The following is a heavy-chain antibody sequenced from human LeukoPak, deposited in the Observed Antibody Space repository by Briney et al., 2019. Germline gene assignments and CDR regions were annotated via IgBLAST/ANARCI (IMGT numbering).Heavy chain of an antibody. J-gene: IGHJ4*02. CDR1: GYTFTSYG. D-gene: IGHD3-3*01. V-gene: IGHV1-18*01. CDR3: ARQYYDFWSGYYPLGY. Sequence: GASVKVSCKSSGYTFTSYGISWVRQAPGQGLEWMGWINAYNGNTNYAQKLQGRVTMTTDTSTSTAYMELRSLRSDDTAVYYCARQYYDFWSGYYPLGYWGQGTLVTVSS. CDR2: INAYNGNT.